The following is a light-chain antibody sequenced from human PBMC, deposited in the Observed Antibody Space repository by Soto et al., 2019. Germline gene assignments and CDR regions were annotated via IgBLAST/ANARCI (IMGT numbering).Light chain of an antibody. CDR1: QILLHSNGYNY. CDR2: LGS. Sequence: DIVITHSPLSLPVTPVDPASLSLSSSQILLHSNGYNYLDWYLQKPGQSPQLLIYLGSNRASGVPDRFSGSGSGTDFTLKISRVEAEDVGVYYCMKALQTPINFGQGTRREIK. V-gene: IGKV2-28*01. CDR3: MKALQTPIN. J-gene: IGKJ5*01.